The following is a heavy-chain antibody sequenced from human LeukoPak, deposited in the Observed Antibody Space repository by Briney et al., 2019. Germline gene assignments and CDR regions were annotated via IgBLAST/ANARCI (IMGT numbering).Heavy chain of an antibody. Sequence: GGSLRLSCAASGFTFSSYEMNWVRQAPGKGLEWVSYISSSGSTIYYADSVKGRFTISRDNAKNSLYLQMNSLRAEDTAVYYCARDYHTFSHYDSSGRHDAFDIWGQGTMVTVSS. V-gene: IGHV3-48*03. CDR3: ARDYHTFSHYDSSGRHDAFDI. D-gene: IGHD3-22*01. CDR1: GFTFSSYE. CDR2: ISSSGSTI. J-gene: IGHJ3*02.